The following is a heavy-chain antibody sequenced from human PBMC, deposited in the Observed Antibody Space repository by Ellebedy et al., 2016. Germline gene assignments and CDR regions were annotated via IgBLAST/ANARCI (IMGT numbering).Heavy chain of an antibody. CDR1: GYTFSNYG. Sequence: ASVKVSCXASGYTFSNYGITWVRQAPGQRLEWMGWISDYNGKTNYAQKIQDRVTMTTDTSTSTAYMELRNLRSDDTAMYYCARESGFLGVGEGTDYWGQGTLVTVSS. CDR2: ISDYNGKT. D-gene: IGHD4-17*01. V-gene: IGHV1-18*01. CDR3: ARESGFLGVGEGTDY. J-gene: IGHJ4*02.